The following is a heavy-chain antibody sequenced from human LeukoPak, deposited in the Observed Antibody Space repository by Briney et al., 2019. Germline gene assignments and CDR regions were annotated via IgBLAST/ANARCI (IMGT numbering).Heavy chain of an antibody. CDR2: IYNEST. V-gene: IGHV4-59*08. CDR1: GGSISSYY. D-gene: IGHD3-22*01. Sequence: SETLSLTCTVSGGSISSYYWSWIRQPPGKGLEWIGYIYNESTNYNPSLKSRVTISVDTSKNQFSLQLKSVTAADTAVYYCGRHGYYNNGGGYSPYLDYWGQGTLVTVSS. CDR3: GRHGYYNNGGGYSPYLDY. J-gene: IGHJ4*02.